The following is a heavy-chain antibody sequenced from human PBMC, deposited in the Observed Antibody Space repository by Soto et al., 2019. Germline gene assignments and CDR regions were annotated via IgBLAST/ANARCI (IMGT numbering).Heavy chain of an antibody. CDR2: IIPIFGTA. CDR3: ARAHKRYCSSTSCYPYNWFDP. J-gene: IGHJ5*02. CDR1: RGTFSSYA. V-gene: IGHV1-69*13. Sequence: AASVKVSCKASRGTFSSYAISWVRQAPGQGLEWMGGIIPIFGTANYAQKFQGRVTITADESTSTAYMELSSLRSEDTAVYYCARAHKRYCSSTSCYPYNWFDPWGQGTLVTVSS. D-gene: IGHD2-2*01.